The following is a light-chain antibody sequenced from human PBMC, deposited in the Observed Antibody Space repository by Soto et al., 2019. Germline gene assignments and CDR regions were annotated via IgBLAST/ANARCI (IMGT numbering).Light chain of an antibody. CDR1: QSVSSSY. V-gene: IGKV3-20*01. J-gene: IGKJ1*01. CDR3: QQYRSYQT. Sequence: EIVLTQSPGTLSLSPGERATLSCRASQSVSSSYLAWYQQKPGQAPRLLIYGASSRATGIPDRFSGSGSGTDFTLTISRLEPEDFAVYYCQQYRSYQTFGQGTKANIX. CDR2: GAS.